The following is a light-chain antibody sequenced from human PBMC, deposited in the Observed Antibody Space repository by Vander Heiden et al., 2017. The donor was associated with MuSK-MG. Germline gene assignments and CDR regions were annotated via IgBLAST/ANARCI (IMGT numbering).Light chain of an antibody. Sequence: DIQMPQSPSSLSASVGDRVTITCRASQSISNFLNWYQHKPGKAPKLLIYAASSLQSGVPSRFSGSGSGTDFTLTITSLQPEDFATYYCQQTYRTPQTFGLGTKVEIK. V-gene: IGKV1-39*01. CDR3: QQTYRTPQT. CDR2: AAS. CDR1: QSISNF. J-gene: IGKJ1*01.